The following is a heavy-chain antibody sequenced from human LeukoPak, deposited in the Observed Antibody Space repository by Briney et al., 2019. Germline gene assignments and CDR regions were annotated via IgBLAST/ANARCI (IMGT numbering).Heavy chain of an antibody. CDR1: GFTFSNYA. D-gene: IGHD2-2*02. J-gene: IGHJ4*02. V-gene: IGHV3-23*01. CDR2: ISVRGGTT. Sequence: GGSLRLSCAASGFTFSNYAMTWVRQAPGKGLEWVSAISVRGGTTYYADSVRGRFTISRDNSKNTLYLQMNSLRAEDTAVYYCAKKSVPNTPPTFDYWGQGTLVTVSS. CDR3: AKKSVPNTPPTFDY.